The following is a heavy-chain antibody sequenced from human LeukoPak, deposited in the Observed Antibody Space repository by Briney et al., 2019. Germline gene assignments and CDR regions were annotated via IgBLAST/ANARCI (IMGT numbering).Heavy chain of an antibody. V-gene: IGHV1-3*01. CDR1: GGTFSSYA. CDR2: INAGNGNT. D-gene: IGHD3-16*01. CDR3: ARKASLMHNWFDP. J-gene: IGHJ5*02. Sequence: ASVKVSCKASGGTFSSYAISWVRQAPGQRLEWMGWINAGNGNTKYSQKFQGRVTITRDTSASTAYMELSSLRSEDTAVYYCARKASLMHNWFDPWGQGTLVTVSS.